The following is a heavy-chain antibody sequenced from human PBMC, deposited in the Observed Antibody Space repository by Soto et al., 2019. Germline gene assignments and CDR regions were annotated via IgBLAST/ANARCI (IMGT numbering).Heavy chain of an antibody. CDR2: ISYDGSNK. CDR3: AKDDVPGSWGIRFGESDPGAVGMDV. D-gene: IGHD3-10*01. CDR1: GFTFSSYG. V-gene: IGHV3-30*18. J-gene: IGHJ6*02. Sequence: PGGSLRLSCAASGFTFSSYGMHWVRQAPGKGLEWVAVISYDGSNKYYADSVKGRFTISRDNSKNTLYLQMNSLRAEDTAAYYCAKDDVPGSWGIRFGESDPGAVGMDVWGQGTTVTVSS.